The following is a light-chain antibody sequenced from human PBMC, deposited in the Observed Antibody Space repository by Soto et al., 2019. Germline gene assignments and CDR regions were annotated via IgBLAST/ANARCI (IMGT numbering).Light chain of an antibody. CDR3: QQYGSSPVT. Sequence: IVLTQSPGTLSLSPWERATLSCEASQSIRSNYVAWYQQKPGQAPRFLIYGAFSRATGIPDRCSGSGSGTDFTLTISRLEPEDVAVYYCQQYGSSPVTFGQGTKVDI. CDR1: QSIRSNY. CDR2: GAF. V-gene: IGKV3-20*01. J-gene: IGKJ1*01.